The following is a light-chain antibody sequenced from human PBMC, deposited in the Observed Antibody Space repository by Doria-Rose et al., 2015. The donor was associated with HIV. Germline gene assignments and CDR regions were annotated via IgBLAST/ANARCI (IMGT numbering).Light chain of an antibody. J-gene: IGKJ3*01. CDR1: QSLLYTSKNY. V-gene: IGKV4-1*01. CDR2: WAS. Sequence: VLTQSPESLGMSLGERATLNCKSNQSLLYTSKNYLAWYQQKPGQPPKLLIYWASTRQSGVPARSSGSVSGTDFTLTISSLEAEDVAVYYCQQYYDTPSFGPGTTVDIK. CDR3: QQYYDTPS.